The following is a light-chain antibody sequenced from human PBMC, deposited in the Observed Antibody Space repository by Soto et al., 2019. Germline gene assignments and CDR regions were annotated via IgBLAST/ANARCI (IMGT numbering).Light chain of an antibody. V-gene: IGLV2-8*01. CDR2: EVS. Sequence: QSALTQPPSASGSPGQSVTISCTGTSSDVGGYNYVSWYQQHPGKAPKLMIYEVSKRPSGVPDRFSGSKSGNTASLTVSGLQAEGEADYYCSSYAGSNKLGVFGTGTKVTV. CDR3: SSYAGSNKLGV. J-gene: IGLJ1*01. CDR1: SSDVGGYNY.